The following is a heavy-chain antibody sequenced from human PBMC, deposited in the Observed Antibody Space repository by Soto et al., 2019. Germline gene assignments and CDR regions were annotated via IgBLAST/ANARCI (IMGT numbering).Heavy chain of an antibody. CDR3: ARDVYSGYDPNFDY. D-gene: IGHD5-12*01. CDR1: GYAFTSYA. Sequence: ASVKVSCKASGYAFTSYAMHWVRHAPGQRLEWMGWINAGNGNTKYSQKFQGRVTITRDTSASTAYMELSSLRSEDTAVYYCARDVYSGYDPNFDYWGQGTLVTVS. V-gene: IGHV1-3*01. J-gene: IGHJ4*02. CDR2: INAGNGNT.